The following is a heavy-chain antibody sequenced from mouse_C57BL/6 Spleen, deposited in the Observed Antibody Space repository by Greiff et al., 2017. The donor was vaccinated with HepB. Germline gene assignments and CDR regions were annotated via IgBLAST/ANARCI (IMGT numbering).Heavy chain of an antibody. J-gene: IGHJ1*03. D-gene: IGHD1-1*02. V-gene: IGHV5-9-1*02. CDR1: GFTFSSYA. Sequence: EVKLVESGEGLVKPGGSLKLSCAASGFTFSSYAMSWVRQTPEKRLEWVAYISSGGDYIYYADTVKGRFTISRDNARNTLYLQMSSLKSEDTAMYYCTREGELSPWYFDVWGTGTTVTVSS. CDR2: ISSGGDYI. CDR3: TREGELSPWYFDV.